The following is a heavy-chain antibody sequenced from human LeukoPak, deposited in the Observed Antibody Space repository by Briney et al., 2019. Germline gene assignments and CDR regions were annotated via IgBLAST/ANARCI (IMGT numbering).Heavy chain of an antibody. Sequence: ASVKVSCTVSGYTLTELSMHWVRQAPGKGLEWMGGFDPEDGETIYAQKFQGRVTMTEDTSTDTAYMELSSLRSEDTAVYYCATPHSGSYFAPFDYWGQGTLVTVSS. D-gene: IGHD1-26*01. J-gene: IGHJ4*02. CDR3: ATPHSGSYFAPFDY. V-gene: IGHV1-24*01. CDR1: GYTLTELS. CDR2: FDPEDGET.